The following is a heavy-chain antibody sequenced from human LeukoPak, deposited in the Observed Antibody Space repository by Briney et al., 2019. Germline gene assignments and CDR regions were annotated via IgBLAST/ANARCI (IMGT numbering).Heavy chain of an antibody. V-gene: IGHV4-39*01. CDR1: GGSISSNSFY. CDR3: ARAWELPTPFDY. D-gene: IGHD1-26*01. CDR2: IYYSGST. J-gene: IGHJ4*02. Sequence: SETLSLTCTISGGSISSNSFYWGWIRQPPGKGLEWIGSIYYSGSTYYIPSLKSRVTISVDTSKNQFSLNLSSVTAADTAVYYCARAWELPTPFDYWGQGTLVTVSS.